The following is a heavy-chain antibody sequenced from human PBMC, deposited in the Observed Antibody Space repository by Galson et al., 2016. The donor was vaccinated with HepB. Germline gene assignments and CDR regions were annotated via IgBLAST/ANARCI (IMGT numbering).Heavy chain of an antibody. CDR3: AKECRGGSCYPPETEG. J-gene: IGHJ4*02. CDR2: FCSGGKT. V-gene: IGHV3-66*01. Sequence: SLRLSCAASGITVSSNHMSWVRQAPGKGVESVSVFCSGGKTSYADSVKGRFTISRDNCKDTLSPQMNSLRAEDTAVYYCAKECRGGSCYPPETEGWGQGTLVTGSS. CDR1: GITVSSNH. D-gene: IGHD2-15*01.